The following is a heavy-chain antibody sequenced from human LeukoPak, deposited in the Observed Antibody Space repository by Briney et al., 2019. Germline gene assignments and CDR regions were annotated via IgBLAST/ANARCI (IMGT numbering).Heavy chain of an antibody. CDR3: ARLGYCSSTSYYSRPFDY. CDR1: GYTFTGYY. V-gene: IGHV1-2*06. Sequence: ASVKVSCKASGYTFTGYYMHWVRQAPGQGLEWMGRINPNSGGTNYAQKFQGRVTMTRDTSISTAYMELSRLRSDDTAVYYCARLGYCSSTSYYSRPFDYWGQGTLVTVSS. D-gene: IGHD2-2*01. CDR2: INPNSGGT. J-gene: IGHJ4*02.